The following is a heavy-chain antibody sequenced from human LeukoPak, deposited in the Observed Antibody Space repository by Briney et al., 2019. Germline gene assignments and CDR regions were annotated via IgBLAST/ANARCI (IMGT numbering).Heavy chain of an antibody. CDR2: INPSGGST. V-gene: IGHV1-46*01. CDR1: GYTFTSYY. CDR3: ARTASIVQYYYDSSGYFDY. J-gene: IGHJ4*02. Sequence: GASVKVSCKASGYTFTSYYMHWVRQAPGQGLEWMGIINPSGGSTSYAQKFQGRVTMTRDMSTSTVYMELSSLRSEDMAVYYCARTASIVQYYYDSSGYFDYWGQGTLVTVSS. D-gene: IGHD3-22*01.